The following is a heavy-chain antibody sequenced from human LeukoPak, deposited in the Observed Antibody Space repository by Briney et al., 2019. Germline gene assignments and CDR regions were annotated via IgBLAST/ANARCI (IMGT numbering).Heavy chain of an antibody. CDR2: IYISGTT. J-gene: IGHJ4*02. Sequence: SETLCLTCTVSGGSISSYYWSWVRQPAGKGLEWIGRIYISGTTNYNPSLTSRITMSLDTSKNQLSLRLTSVTAADTAVYYCARDEARTGYIHYWGQGTLITVSS. CDR3: ARDEARTGYIHY. V-gene: IGHV4-4*07. CDR1: GGSISSYY. D-gene: IGHD3-9*01.